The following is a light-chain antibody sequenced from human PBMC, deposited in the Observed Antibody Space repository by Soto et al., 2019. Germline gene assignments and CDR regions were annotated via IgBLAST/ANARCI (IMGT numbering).Light chain of an antibody. J-gene: IGKJ1*01. V-gene: IGKV3-15*01. CDR2: GAS. CDR3: QQYYSTPWT. Sequence: EIVLTQSPATLSVSPGERVTLSCRASESVDINLAWYQQKPGQAPRLLIYGASTRATDMPGTFSGRGSGTDFTLTISSLQAEDVAVYYCQQYYSTPWTFGQGTKVDIK. CDR1: ESVDIN.